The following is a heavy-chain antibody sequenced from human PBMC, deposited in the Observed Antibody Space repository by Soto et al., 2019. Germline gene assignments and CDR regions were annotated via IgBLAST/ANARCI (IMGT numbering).Heavy chain of an antibody. V-gene: IGHV3-30*18. D-gene: IGHD3-3*01. Sequence: GGSLRLSCAASGFTFSSYGMHWVRQAPGKGLEWVAVISYDGSNKYYADSVKGRFTISRDNSKNTLYLQMNSLRAEDTAVYYCAKDRRGYDFWSGYLRFDPWGQGTLVTVSS. J-gene: IGHJ5*02. CDR2: ISYDGSNK. CDR3: AKDRRGYDFWSGYLRFDP. CDR1: GFTFSSYG.